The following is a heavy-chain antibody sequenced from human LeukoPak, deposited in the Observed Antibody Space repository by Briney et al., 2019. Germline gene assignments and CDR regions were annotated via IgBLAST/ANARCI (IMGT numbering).Heavy chain of an antibody. V-gene: IGHV3-30*18. D-gene: IGHD6-13*01. CDR2: ISYDGSNK. CDR3: AKDYRAAASPSPSWFDH. Sequence: GGSLRLSCAASGFTFSSYGMHWVRQAPGKGLEWVAVISYDGSNKYYADSVKGRFTISRDNSKNTLYLQMNSLRAEDTAVYYCAKDYRAAASPSPSWFDHWGQGTLVTVSS. CDR1: GFTFSSYG. J-gene: IGHJ5*02.